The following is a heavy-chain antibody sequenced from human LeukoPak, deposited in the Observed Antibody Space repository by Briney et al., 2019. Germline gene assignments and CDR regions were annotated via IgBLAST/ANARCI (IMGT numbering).Heavy chain of an antibody. D-gene: IGHD3-3*01. CDR1: GGSISSYY. Sequence: PSETLSLTCTVSGGSISSYYWSWIRQPPGKGLEWIGYNYYSGSTNYNPSLKSRVTISVDTSKNQFSLKLSSVTAADTAVYYCARGGYDFWSGYSKYYFDYWGQGTLVTVSS. J-gene: IGHJ4*02. CDR2: NYYSGST. V-gene: IGHV4-59*01. CDR3: ARGGYDFWSGYSKYYFDY.